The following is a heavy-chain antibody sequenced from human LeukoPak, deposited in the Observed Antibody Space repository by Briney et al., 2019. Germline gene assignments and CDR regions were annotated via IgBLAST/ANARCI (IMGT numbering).Heavy chain of an antibody. D-gene: IGHD3-22*01. Sequence: ASVKVSCKASGYTFSDHYMHWVRQAPGQGLEWMGWIKPGSGGTNYAQNFKGRVTMTRDMSISTAYMELSSLRSDDTAVYYCARALDYDSSGLWYFDLWGRGTLVTVSS. J-gene: IGHJ2*01. CDR1: GYTFSDHY. CDR2: IKPGSGGT. V-gene: IGHV1-2*02. CDR3: ARALDYDSSGLWYFDL.